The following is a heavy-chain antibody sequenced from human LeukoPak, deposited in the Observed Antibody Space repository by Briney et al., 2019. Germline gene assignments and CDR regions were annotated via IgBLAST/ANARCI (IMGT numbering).Heavy chain of an antibody. CDR1: GFTFSSYA. CDR3: ANLNSLRFLEWLLPLGGPDAFDI. D-gene: IGHD3-3*01. J-gene: IGHJ3*02. Sequence: LAGGSLRLSCAASGFTFSSYAMSWVRQAPGKGLEWVSAISGSGGSTYYADSVKGRFTISRDNSKNTLYLQMNSLRAEDTAVYYCANLNSLRFLEWLLPLGGPDAFDIWGQGTMVTVSS. CDR2: ISGSGGST. V-gene: IGHV3-23*01.